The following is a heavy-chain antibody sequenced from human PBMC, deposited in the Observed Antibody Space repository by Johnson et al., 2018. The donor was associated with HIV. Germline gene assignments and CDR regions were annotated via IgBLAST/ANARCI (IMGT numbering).Heavy chain of an antibody. CDR3: ASHRSIAADDAFDI. D-gene: IGHD6-13*01. CDR2: TTPSGGGT. Sequence: VHLVESGGGLVQPGGSLRLSCAASGFTFSSYAMSWVRQAPGKGLEWVSATTPSGGGTYYADSVKGRFTISRDNSKNSLYLQMKSLRAEDTALYYCASHRSIAADDAFDIWGQGTMVTVSS. CDR1: GFTFSSYA. V-gene: IGHV3-23*04. J-gene: IGHJ3*02.